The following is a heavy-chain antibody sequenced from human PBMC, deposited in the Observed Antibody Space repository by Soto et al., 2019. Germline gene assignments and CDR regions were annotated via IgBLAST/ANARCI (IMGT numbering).Heavy chain of an antibody. CDR3: ARVPGVLRFLEWPFGNNWFDP. CDR2: INHSGST. CDR1: GGSFSGYY. D-gene: IGHD3-3*01. J-gene: IGHJ5*02. V-gene: IGHV4-34*09. Sequence: SETLSLTCAVYGGSFSGYYWSWIRQPPGKGLEWIGEINHSGSTNYNPSLKSRVTISVDTSKNQFSLKLSSVTAADTAVYYCARVPGVLRFLEWPFGNNWFDPWGQGTLVTVSS.